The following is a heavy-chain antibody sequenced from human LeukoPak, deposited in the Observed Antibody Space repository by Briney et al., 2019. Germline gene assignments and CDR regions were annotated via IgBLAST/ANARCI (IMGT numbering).Heavy chain of an antibody. D-gene: IGHD3-10*01. CDR2: ICRSGST. Sequence: PSETLSLTCAVSGGSIRSGGYSWSWIRQPPGKDLEWIVYICRSGSTYYNPSLKSRVTISVDRSNNQISLKLSTVTAADTAVYYCARGARMVRGVIITHPFDYWGQGTLVTVSS. J-gene: IGHJ4*02. CDR1: GGSIRSGGYS. CDR3: ARGARMVRGVIITHPFDY. V-gene: IGHV4-30-2*01.